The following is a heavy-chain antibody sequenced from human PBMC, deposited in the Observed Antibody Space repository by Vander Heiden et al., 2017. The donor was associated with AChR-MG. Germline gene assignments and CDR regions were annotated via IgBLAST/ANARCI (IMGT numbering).Heavy chain of an antibody. V-gene: IGHV4-31*03. J-gene: IGHJ5*02. Sequence: QVQLQESRPALVKPSQTLPLTSTVSGGAIRSGGYYWSWIRQHPRKGLEWIGYMYASASTSYHPSLKSRVTISVDTSKHQCSLKLSSVTAADTAVYYCARVTSSWHLGWGWFDPWGQVPLVTHSS. CDR3: ARVTSSWHLGWGWFDP. D-gene: IGHD6-13*01. CDR2: MYASAST. CDR1: GGAIRSGGYY.